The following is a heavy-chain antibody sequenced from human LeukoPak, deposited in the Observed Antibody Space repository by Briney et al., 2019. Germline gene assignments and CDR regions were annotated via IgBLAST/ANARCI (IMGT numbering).Heavy chain of an antibody. CDR1: GGSISSYY. V-gene: IGHV4-59*12. J-gene: IGHJ5*02. D-gene: IGHD6-6*01. Sequence: PSETLSLTCTVSGGSISSYYWSWIRQPPGKGLEWIGEIYHSGSTNYNPSLKSRVTISVDKSKNQFSLKLSSVTAADTAVYYCAREARGIAARLGWFDPWGQGTLVTVSS. CDR3: AREARGIAARLGWFDP. CDR2: IYHSGST.